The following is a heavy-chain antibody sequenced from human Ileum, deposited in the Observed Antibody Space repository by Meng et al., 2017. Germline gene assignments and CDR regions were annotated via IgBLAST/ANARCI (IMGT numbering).Heavy chain of an antibody. V-gene: IGHV3-11*01. D-gene: IGHD3-16*01. CDR1: RFSISDDH. CDR3: ARDGGHRRFDV. CDR2: ISKTSIYI. J-gene: IGHJ5*02. Sequence: LLGSGGHLVKPGVSLRLCCAASRFSISDDHITWIRQAPGKGLEWISYISKTSIYIYYTDSVKGRFTISRDNAKDSVCLQMNSLRAEDTAVYYCARDGGHRRFDVWGQGTLVTASS.